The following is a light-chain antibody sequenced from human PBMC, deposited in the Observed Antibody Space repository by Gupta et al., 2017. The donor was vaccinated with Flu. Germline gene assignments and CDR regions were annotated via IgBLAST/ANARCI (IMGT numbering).Light chain of an antibody. CDR1: QSVSNF. V-gene: IGKV3-11*01. Sequence: EIVLTQSPATLSLSPGERATLSCRASQSVSNFLAWYQQKAGQAPRLLIYDASNRATDIPARFSGSGSGTDFTLTISNLEPEDFAVYYCQQRSNNLFTFGPGTRVDIK. CDR2: DAS. J-gene: IGKJ3*01. CDR3: QQRSNNLFT.